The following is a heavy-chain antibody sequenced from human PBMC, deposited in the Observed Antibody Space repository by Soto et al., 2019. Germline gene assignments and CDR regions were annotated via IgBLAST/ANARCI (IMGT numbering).Heavy chain of an antibody. CDR3: ASPSFYYDFWSGPDYYYYMDV. J-gene: IGHJ6*03. CDR2: INAGNGNT. Sequence: ASVKVSCKASGYTFTSYAMHWVRQAPGQRLEWMGWINAGNGNTKYSQKFQGRVTITRDTSASTAYMELSSLRSEDTAVYYCASPSFYYDFWSGPDYYYYMDVWAKGPRSPSP. V-gene: IGHV1-3*01. CDR1: GYTFTSYA. D-gene: IGHD3-3*01.